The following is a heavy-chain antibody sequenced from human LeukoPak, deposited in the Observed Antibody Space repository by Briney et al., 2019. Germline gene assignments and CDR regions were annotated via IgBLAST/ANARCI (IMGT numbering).Heavy chain of an antibody. V-gene: IGHV5-51*01. J-gene: IGHJ4*02. CDR2: IYPGDSDI. D-gene: IGHD3-16*01. Sequence: GESLKISCKGSGYSFSSYWIGWVRQMPGKGLEWMVVIYPGDSDIKYGPSFEGQVTISADKSNNTAYLQWSSLKPSDTAMYFCARRSSSGGYYFDYWGRGTLVTVSS. CDR3: ARRSSSGGYYFDY. CDR1: GYSFSSYW.